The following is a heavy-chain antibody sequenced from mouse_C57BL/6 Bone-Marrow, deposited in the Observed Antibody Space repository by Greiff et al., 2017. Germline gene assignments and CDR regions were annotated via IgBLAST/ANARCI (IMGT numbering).Heavy chain of an antibody. V-gene: IGHV5-4*03. J-gene: IGHJ4*01. CDR3: ASYYAMDY. Sequence: DVKLVESGGGLVKPGGSLKLSCAASGFTFSSYAMSWVRQTPEKRLEWVATISDGGSYTYYPDNVKGRFTMSRDNAKNNLYLQMSHLKSEDTAMYYCASYYAMDYWGQGTSVTVSS. CDR1: GFTFSSYA. CDR2: ISDGGSYT.